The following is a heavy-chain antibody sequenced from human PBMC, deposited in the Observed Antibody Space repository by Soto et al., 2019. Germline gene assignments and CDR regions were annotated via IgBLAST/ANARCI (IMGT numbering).Heavy chain of an antibody. Sequence: EVQLLESGGGLVQPGGSLRLSCVASGFSFSDYAMSWVRQAPGKGLEWVSIISGDAGSTKYADSVKGRFTISRVNSKNTVYLQMNSLRAEDTAVYYCAKRVYGDYVWFDYWGQGTLVTVSS. CDR3: AKRVYGDYVWFDY. V-gene: IGHV3-23*01. J-gene: IGHJ4*02. CDR1: GFSFSDYA. D-gene: IGHD4-17*01. CDR2: ISGDAGST.